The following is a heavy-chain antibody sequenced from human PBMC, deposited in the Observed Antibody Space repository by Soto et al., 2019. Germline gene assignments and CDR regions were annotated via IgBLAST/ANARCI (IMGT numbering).Heavy chain of an antibody. CDR1: GGSFSGYY. CDR2: INHSGST. D-gene: IGHD2-15*01. J-gene: IGHJ4*02. V-gene: IGHV4-34*01. Sequence: PSETLSLTCAVYGGSFSGYYWSWIRQPPGKGLEWIGEINHSGSTNYNPSLKSRVTISVDTSKNQFSLKLSSVTAADTAVYYCARVVSSAVSYHFDYWGQGTLVTVSS. CDR3: ARVVSSAVSYHFDY.